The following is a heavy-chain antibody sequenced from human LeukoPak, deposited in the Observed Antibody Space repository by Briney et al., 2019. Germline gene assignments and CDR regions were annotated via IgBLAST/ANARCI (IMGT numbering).Heavy chain of an antibody. CDR1: GFTFSSYA. Sequence: GGSLRLSCAASGFTFSSYAMPWVRQAPGKGLEYVSAISSNGGSTYYANSVRGRSTISRDNSKNTLYLQMGRLRADDMAVYYCARDPGIAVAGYYYYYYYMDVWGKGTTVTVSS. D-gene: IGHD6-19*01. CDR3: ARDPGIAVAGYYYYYYYMDV. V-gene: IGHV3-64*01. CDR2: ISSNGGST. J-gene: IGHJ6*03.